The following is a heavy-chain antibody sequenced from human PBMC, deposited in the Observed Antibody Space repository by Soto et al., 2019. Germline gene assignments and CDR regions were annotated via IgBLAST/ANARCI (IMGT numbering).Heavy chain of an antibody. Sequence: QVQLVESGGGVVQPGSSLRLSCAASGFTFSSYGMHGVRQAPGKGLGGGAVISYDGSNKYYADSVKGRFTISRDNSKNTLYLQMNSLRAEDTAVYYCAKIRGAAGPYYYYGMDVWGQGTTVTVSS. CDR1: GFTFSSYG. D-gene: IGHD6-13*01. V-gene: IGHV3-30*18. CDR2: ISYDGSNK. CDR3: AKIRGAAGPYYYYGMDV. J-gene: IGHJ6*02.